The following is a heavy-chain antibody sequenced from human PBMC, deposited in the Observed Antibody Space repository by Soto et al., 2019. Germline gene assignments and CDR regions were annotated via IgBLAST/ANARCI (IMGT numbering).Heavy chain of an antibody. J-gene: IGHJ4*02. D-gene: IGHD3-3*01. CDR3: AKIFTAWRWKGNYFDY. CDR2: ISYDGNNK. CDR1: GFAFNDYA. Sequence: QVQLVESGGGVVQPGRSLRLSCAASGFAFNDYAMHWVRQAPGKGLEWVAVISYDGNNKYYADSVKGRLIISRDNSKNKVYLQMRSLRAYDTAVYYCAKIFTAWRWKGNYFDYWGQGTLVTVSS. V-gene: IGHV3-30*18.